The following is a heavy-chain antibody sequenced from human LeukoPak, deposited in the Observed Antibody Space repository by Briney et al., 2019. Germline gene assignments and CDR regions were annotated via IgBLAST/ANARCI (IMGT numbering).Heavy chain of an antibody. CDR3: ARGGSNSGWYGRDFDY. CDR1: GFTFSDYY. D-gene: IGHD6-19*01. Sequence: GGSLRLSCAASGFTFSDYYMSWIRQAPGKGPEWVANIRQDGGEKYYVDSVKGRFTISRDNAKKSLYLQMNGLRAEDTAVYYCARGGSNSGWYGRDFDYWGQGTLVSVSS. V-gene: IGHV3-7*01. J-gene: IGHJ4*02. CDR2: IRQDGGEK.